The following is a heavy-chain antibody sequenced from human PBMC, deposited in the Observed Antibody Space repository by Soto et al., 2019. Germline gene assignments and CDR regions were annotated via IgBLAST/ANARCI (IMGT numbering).Heavy chain of an antibody. Sequence: PSQTLSLTCATSGDSVSSNDATWDCIRQSPSRGLEWLGRTYYMSKWQSDYAVSVKSRISINPDTSNNQLSLQLNSVTPDDTAVYYCARLIGNSWLDSWGQGTLVTV. CDR1: GDSVSSNDAT. CDR3: ARLIGNSWLDS. V-gene: IGHV6-1*01. D-gene: IGHD3-16*01. CDR2: TYYMSKWQS. J-gene: IGHJ5*01.